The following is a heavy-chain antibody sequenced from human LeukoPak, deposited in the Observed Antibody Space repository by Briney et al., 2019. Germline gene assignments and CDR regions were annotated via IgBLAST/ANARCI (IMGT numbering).Heavy chain of an antibody. V-gene: IGHV3-30*18. CDR3: AKEESQAPPFDY. CDR2: ISYDGSNR. CDR1: GFTFSSYG. J-gene: IGHJ4*02. Sequence: PGRSLRLSCAASGFTFSSYGMHWFRQAPGKGLEWVAVISYDGSNRYYADSVKGRFTISRDNSKNTLYLQMNSLRAEDTAVYYCAKEESQAPPFDYWGQGTLVTVSS.